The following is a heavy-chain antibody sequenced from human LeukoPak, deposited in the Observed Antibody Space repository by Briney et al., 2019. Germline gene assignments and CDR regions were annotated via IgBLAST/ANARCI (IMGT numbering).Heavy chain of an antibody. D-gene: IGHD6-19*01. Sequence: GGSLRLSCAASGFTFDDYAMHWVRHAPGKGLEWVSGISWNSGSIVYADSVKGRFTISRDNAKNSLYLQMNSLRAEDTALYYCAKDHDPYSSGWYEGGDYWGQGTLVTVSS. CDR2: ISWNSGSI. J-gene: IGHJ4*02. CDR3: AKDHDPYSSGWYEGGDY. CDR1: GFTFDDYA. V-gene: IGHV3-9*01.